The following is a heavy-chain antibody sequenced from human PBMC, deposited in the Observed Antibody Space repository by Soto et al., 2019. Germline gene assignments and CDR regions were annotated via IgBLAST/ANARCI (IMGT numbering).Heavy chain of an antibody. CDR2: VSTSGNV. CDR1: GGSLTKYY. V-gene: IGHV4-4*07. CDR3: ARIPVDTYMIYWSDP. Sequence: LSLTCTVSGGSLTKYYWSWIRQPAGKGLEWIGRVSTSGNVVSKASLRSRLTMSVDTSKNQFSLRLTSVTAADTAVYYCARIPVDTYMIYWSDPWGQGTQVTVSS. D-gene: IGHD3-16*01. J-gene: IGHJ5*02.